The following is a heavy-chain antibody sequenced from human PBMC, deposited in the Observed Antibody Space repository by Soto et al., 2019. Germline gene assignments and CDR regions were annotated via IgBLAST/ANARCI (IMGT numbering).Heavy chain of an antibody. J-gene: IGHJ6*02. V-gene: IGHV3-33*01. D-gene: IGHD6-13*01. CDR2: IWYDGSNK. CDR3: ARDPPEEAAGFYYGMDV. CDR1: GFTFSSYG. Sequence: QVQLVESGGGVVQPGRSLRLSCAASGFTFSSYGMHWVRQAPGKGLEWVAVIWYDGSNKYYADSVKGRFTISRDNSKNTLYLQMNSLRAEDTAVYYCARDPPEEAAGFYYGMDVWGQVTTVTVSS.